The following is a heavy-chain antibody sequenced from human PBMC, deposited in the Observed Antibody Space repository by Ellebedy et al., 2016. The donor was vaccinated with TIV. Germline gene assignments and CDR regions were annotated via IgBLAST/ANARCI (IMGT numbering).Heavy chain of an antibody. CDR3: ARGGSYRGMDV. V-gene: IGHV3-30*09. Sequence: PGGSLRLSCAASGFTFSSYAMHWVRQAPGKGLEWVAVISYDGSNKYYADSVKGRFAISRDNAKNTLYLQMNSLRAEDRAVYYCARGGSYRGMDVWGQGTTVTVSS. J-gene: IGHJ6*02. CDR2: ISYDGSNK. CDR1: GFTFSSYA. D-gene: IGHD1-26*01.